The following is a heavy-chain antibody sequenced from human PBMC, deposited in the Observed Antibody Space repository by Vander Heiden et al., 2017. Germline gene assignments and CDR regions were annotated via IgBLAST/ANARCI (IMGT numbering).Heavy chain of an antibody. J-gene: IGHJ4*02. D-gene: IGHD2-2*01. CDR3: AREGGYCSSTSCLYFDY. V-gene: IGHV3-33*01. CDR1: GFTFSSYG. CDR2: IWYDGSNK. Sequence: QVQLVESGGGVAQPGRSLRLSCAASGFTFSSYGMHWVRQAPGKGLEWVAVIWYDGSNKYYADSVKGRFTISRDNSKNTLYLQMNSLRAEDTAVYYCAREGGYCSSTSCLYFDYWGQGTLVTVSS.